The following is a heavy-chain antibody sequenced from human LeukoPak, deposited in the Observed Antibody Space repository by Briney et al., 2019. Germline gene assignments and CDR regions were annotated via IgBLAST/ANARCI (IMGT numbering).Heavy chain of an antibody. CDR2: IYYSGST. CDR3: ASGHSSGYYYYHYGMDV. D-gene: IGHD3-22*01. CDR1: GGSISSSSYY. Sequence: TSETLSLTCTVSGGSISSSSYYWGWIRQPPGKGLEWIGSIYYSGSTYYNPSLKSRVTISVDTSKNQFSLKLSSVTAADTAVYYCASGHSSGYYYYHYGMDVWGQGTTVTVSS. J-gene: IGHJ6*02. V-gene: IGHV4-39*01.